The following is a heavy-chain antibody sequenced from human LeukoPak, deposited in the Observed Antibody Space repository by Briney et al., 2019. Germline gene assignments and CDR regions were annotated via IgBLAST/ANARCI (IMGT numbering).Heavy chain of an antibody. V-gene: IGHV3-9*01. J-gene: IGHJ4*02. CDR1: GFTFDDYA. CDR3: AKPDSYGSFDY. CDR2: ISWNSGSI. Sequence: GRSLRLSCAASGFTFDDYAMHWVRHAPGKGLEWVSGISWNSGSIGYADSVKGRFTISRDNSKNTLYLQMNSLRAEDTAVYYCAKPDSYGSFDYWGQGTLVTVSS. D-gene: IGHD5-18*01.